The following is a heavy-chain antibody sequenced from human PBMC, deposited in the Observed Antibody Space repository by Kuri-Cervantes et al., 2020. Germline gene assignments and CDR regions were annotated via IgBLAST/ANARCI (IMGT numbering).Heavy chain of an antibody. CDR1: GFTFSTYA. Sequence: GESLKISCAASGFTFSTYAMSWVRQAPGKGLEWVSGMGTSTTDPHYADSVKGRFTISRDNSKNTLDLQMNSLGAEDAAVYYCAKNGLLWFGGSAFDIWGQGTMVTVSS. D-gene: IGHD3-10*01. V-gene: IGHV3-23*01. CDR2: MGTSTTDP. J-gene: IGHJ3*02. CDR3: AKNGLLWFGGSAFDI.